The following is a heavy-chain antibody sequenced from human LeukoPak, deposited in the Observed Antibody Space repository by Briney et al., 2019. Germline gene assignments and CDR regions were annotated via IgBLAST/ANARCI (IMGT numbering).Heavy chain of an antibody. CDR1: GLTFSTFG. Sequence: GGSLRLSCAASGLTFSTFGMHWVRQAPGKGLEWMACIRFDGSNRYYAESLKGRFTISRDNSKNALYLTMNTLTAADTAIYSCAKGSYYFDSWGQGALVIVSS. CDR3: AKGSYYFDS. D-gene: IGHD3-10*01. CDR2: IRFDGSNR. J-gene: IGHJ4*02. V-gene: IGHV3-30*02.